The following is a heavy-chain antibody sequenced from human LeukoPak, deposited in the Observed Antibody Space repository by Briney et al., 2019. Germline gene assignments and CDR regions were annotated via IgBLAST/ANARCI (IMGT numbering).Heavy chain of an antibody. V-gene: IGHV3-30-3*01. CDR1: GFTFSSYA. CDR3: ARDRSRFGEDDAFDI. J-gene: IGHJ3*02. D-gene: IGHD3-10*01. CDR2: ISYDGSNK. Sequence: PGGSLRLSCAASGFTFSSYAMHWVRQAPGKGLEWVAVISYDGSNKYYADSVKGRFTISRDNSENTLYLQMNSLRAEDTAVYYCARDRSRFGEDDAFDIWGQGTMVTVSS.